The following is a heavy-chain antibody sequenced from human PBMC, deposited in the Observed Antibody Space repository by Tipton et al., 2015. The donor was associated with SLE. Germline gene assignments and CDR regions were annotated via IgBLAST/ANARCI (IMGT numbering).Heavy chain of an antibody. CDR1: GGSISRYF. CDR2: LYYSGST. D-gene: IGHD5-12*01. Sequence: TLSLTCTVSGGSISRYFWSWIRQSPGKGLEWVGYLYYSGSTAYNPSLKSRVTISVDTSTNRLSLQLSSVTAADTALYYCARLISAYDCNFDYWGQGTLVTVSS. J-gene: IGHJ4*02. V-gene: IGHV4-59*12. CDR3: ARLISAYDCNFDY.